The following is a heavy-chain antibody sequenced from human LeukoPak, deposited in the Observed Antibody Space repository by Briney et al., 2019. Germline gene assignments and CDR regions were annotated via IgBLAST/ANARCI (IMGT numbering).Heavy chain of an antibody. Sequence: PSETLSLTCTVSGGSISSYYWSWIRQPAGKGLEWSGRIYTSGSTNYNPSLKSRVTMSVDTSKNQFSLKLSSVTAADTAVYYCARDRAYYDFWSGYDVWGQGTTVTVSS. CDR3: ARDRAYYDFWSGYDV. CDR1: GGSISSYY. V-gene: IGHV4-4*07. CDR2: IYTSGST. D-gene: IGHD3-3*01. J-gene: IGHJ6*02.